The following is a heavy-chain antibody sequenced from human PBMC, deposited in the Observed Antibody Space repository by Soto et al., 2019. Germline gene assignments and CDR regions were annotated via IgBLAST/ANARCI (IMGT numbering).Heavy chain of an antibody. J-gene: IGHJ4*02. CDR2: IYYRGNA. CDR1: DDSINSDKYY. Sequence: QLQLQESGPGLVKPSETLSLTCSVSDDSINSDKYYWGWIRQPPGKGLEWIGSIYYRGNAYYNPSRQTRVTISQDKSKSQFSRKLNSVTAADSAVYFCARREGLATISYYFDFWGPGALVTVSS. CDR3: ARREGLATISYYFDF. D-gene: IGHD5-12*01. V-gene: IGHV4-39*01.